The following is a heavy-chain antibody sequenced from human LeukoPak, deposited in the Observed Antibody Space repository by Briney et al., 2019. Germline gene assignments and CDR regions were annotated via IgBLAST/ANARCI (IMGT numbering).Heavy chain of an antibody. Sequence: GASVTVSCKASGYTFTGYYMHWVRQAPGQGLEWMGWINPNSGGTNYAQKFQGRVTMTRDTSISTAYMELSRLRSDDTAVYYCARGVSSGYYLYYFDYWGQGTLVTVSS. D-gene: IGHD3-22*01. V-gene: IGHV1-2*02. CDR3: ARGVSSGYYLYYFDY. CDR2: INPNSGGT. J-gene: IGHJ4*02. CDR1: GYTFTGYY.